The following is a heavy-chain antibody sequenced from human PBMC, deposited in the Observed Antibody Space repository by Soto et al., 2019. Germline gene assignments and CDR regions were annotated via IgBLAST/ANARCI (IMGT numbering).Heavy chain of an antibody. CDR1: GYTFTSYG. V-gene: IGHV1-18*01. Sequence: GASVKVSCKASGYTFTSYGISWVRQAPGQGLEWMGWISAYNGNTNYAQKLQGRVTMTTDTSTSTAYMALRSLRSDDTAVYYGASGSCFSTRSDVRSWFEFWGKGSLVTVYS. CDR3: ASGSCFSTRSDVRSWFEF. J-gene: IGHJ5*01. CDR2: ISAYNGNT. D-gene: IGHD2-2*01.